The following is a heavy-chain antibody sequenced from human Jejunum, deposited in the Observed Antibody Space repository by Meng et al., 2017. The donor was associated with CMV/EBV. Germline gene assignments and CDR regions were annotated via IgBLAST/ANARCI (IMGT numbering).Heavy chain of an antibody. Sequence: FSNYGMPWVGQDPGKGLEWVAFIWRDESSWRDVSDRHYADSVKGRFTISRDNSKNTLYLQMNSLRADDTAVYYCARDAHNQNFDYWGQGTLVTVSS. J-gene: IGHJ4*01. D-gene: IGHD1-1*01. CDR1: FSNYG. CDR3: ARDAHNQNFDY. V-gene: IGHV3-30*02. CDR2: IWRDESSWRDVSDR.